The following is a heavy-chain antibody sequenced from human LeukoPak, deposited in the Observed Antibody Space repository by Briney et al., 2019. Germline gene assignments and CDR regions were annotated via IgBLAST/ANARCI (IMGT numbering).Heavy chain of an antibody. V-gene: IGHV3-30*18. CDR2: ISYDGSNK. J-gene: IGHJ4*02. CDR3: AKGRGGSGWYWDGTDY. CDR1: GFTFSSYG. Sequence: GGSLRLSCAASGFTFSSYGMHWVRQAPGKGLEWVAVISYDGSNKYYADSVKGRFTISRDNSKNTLYLQMNSLRAEDTAVYYCAKGRGGSGWYWDGTDYWGQGTLVTVSS. D-gene: IGHD6-19*01.